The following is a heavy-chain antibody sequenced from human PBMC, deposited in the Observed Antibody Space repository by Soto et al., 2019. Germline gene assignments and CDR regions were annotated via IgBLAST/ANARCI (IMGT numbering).Heavy chain of an antibody. Sequence: QVQLVQSGAEVKKPGSSVKVSCKASGGTFGIYAITWVRQAPGQGLEWMGGIIAFSDIVNYTQKLQGRVTITADESTSTAYLDLSSLRSDDTAVYYCARSLYSSSWYHSENSYYYYGMDLWGQGTTVTVSS. V-gene: IGHV1-69*12. CDR2: IIAFSDIV. D-gene: IGHD6-13*01. J-gene: IGHJ6*02. CDR3: ARSLYSSSWYHSENSYYYYGMDL. CDR1: GGTFGIYA.